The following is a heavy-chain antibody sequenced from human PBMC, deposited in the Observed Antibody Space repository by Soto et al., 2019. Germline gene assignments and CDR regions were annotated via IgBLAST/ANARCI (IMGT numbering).Heavy chain of an antibody. CDR3: ARGRYYYDSSGYRTPPLWAY. D-gene: IGHD3-22*01. CDR2: IYYSGST. Sequence: SETPSLTCTVSGGAISSGSYYWSWIRQPPGKGLEWIGYIYYSGSTNYNPSLKSRVTISVDASKNQFSLKLSSVTAADTAVYYCARGRYYYDSSGYRTPPLWAYWGQGTLVTVSS. CDR1: GGAISSGSYY. V-gene: IGHV4-61*01. J-gene: IGHJ4*02.